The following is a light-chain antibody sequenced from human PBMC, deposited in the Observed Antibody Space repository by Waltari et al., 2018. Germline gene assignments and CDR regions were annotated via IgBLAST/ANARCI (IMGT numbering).Light chain of an antibody. J-gene: IGLJ2*01. CDR2: LDSDGSH. Sequence: QLVLTQPPSASASLGASVKLTCTLNSGHTRYALAWPQQHPEKGPRFLMKLDSDGSHTKGDGIPDRFSGSSSGAERYLILSSLQSEDEADYYCQSWDTGINVFGGGTKLTVL. CDR3: QSWDTGINV. CDR1: SGHTRYA. V-gene: IGLV4-69*01.